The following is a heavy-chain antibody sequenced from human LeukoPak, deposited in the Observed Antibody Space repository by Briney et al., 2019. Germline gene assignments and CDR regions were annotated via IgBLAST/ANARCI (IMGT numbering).Heavy chain of an antibody. V-gene: IGHV4-39*01. CDR1: GGSVSSSRYY. Sequence: PSETLSLTCPVSGGSVSSSRYYWGWIRQPPGKGLEWIGAMYYNGSTFYKPSLKSRVTISVDTSKNQVSLKVSSVTAADTAVYYCVQTDRITIFGGSTVTYRYYLDVWGKGTTVTVSS. J-gene: IGHJ6*03. CDR2: MYYNGST. D-gene: IGHD3-3*01. CDR3: VQTDRITIFGGSTVTYRYYLDV.